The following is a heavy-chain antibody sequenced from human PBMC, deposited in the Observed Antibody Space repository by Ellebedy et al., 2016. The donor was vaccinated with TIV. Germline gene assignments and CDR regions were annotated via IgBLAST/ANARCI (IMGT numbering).Heavy chain of an antibody. CDR2: IVVGSGYT. V-gene: IGHV1-58*01. Sequence: ASVKVSCKASGFNFNNSVVQWVRQARGQRLEWIGWIVVGSGYTSYAQRFQGRVTIARDMSTTTAYMELSSLRSEDTAVYYCATLGCSSTTCYDPFFDYWGEGTLVTVSS. CDR1: GFNFNNSV. CDR3: ATLGCSSTTCYDPFFDY. J-gene: IGHJ4*02. D-gene: IGHD2-2*01.